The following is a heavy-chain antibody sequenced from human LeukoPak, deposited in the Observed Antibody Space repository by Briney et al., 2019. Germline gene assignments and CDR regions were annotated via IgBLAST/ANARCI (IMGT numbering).Heavy chain of an antibody. V-gene: IGHV1-58*02. Sequence: GASVKVSCKASGFTFTSSAMQWVRQARGQRLEWIGWIVVGSGNTNYAQKFQERVTITRDMSTSTAYMELSSLRSEDTAVYYCARERFDGVGSGPVYQLLWFGGKFDYWGQGTLVTVSS. J-gene: IGHJ4*02. CDR1: GFTFTSSA. CDR2: IVVGSGNT. D-gene: IGHD3-10*01. CDR3: ARERFDGVGSGPVYQLLWFGGKFDY.